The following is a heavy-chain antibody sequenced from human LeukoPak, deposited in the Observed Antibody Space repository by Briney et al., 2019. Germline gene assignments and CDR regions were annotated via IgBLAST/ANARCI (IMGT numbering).Heavy chain of an antibody. J-gene: IGHJ6*03. D-gene: IGHD1-26*01. Sequence: SVRVSCKASGGTFSSYAISWVRQAPGQGLEWMGGIIPIFGTANYAQKFQGRVTITTDGSTSTAYMELSSLRSEDTAVYYCARGGRQWELLIYMDVWGKGTTVTVSS. V-gene: IGHV1-69*05. CDR2: IIPIFGTA. CDR3: ARGGRQWELLIYMDV. CDR1: GGTFSSYA.